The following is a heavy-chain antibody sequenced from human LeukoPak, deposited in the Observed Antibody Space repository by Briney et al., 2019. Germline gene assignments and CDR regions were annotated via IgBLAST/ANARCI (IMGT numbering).Heavy chain of an antibody. CDR2: ISSGGSTI. V-gene: IGHV3-48*03. CDR1: GFTFSSYE. D-gene: IGHD1-26*01. Sequence: GGSLRLSCAASGFTFSSYEMNWVRQAPGKGLEWVSYISSGGSTIFYADSVKGRFTISRDNAKNSLFLQMNSLRAEDTAVYYCVRDRYSGTYSDYWGQGTLVTVSS. CDR3: VRDRYSGTYSDY. J-gene: IGHJ4*02.